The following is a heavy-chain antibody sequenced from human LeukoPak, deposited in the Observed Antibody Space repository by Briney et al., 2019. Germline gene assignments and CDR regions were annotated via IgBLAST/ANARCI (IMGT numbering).Heavy chain of an antibody. D-gene: IGHD5/OR15-5a*01. CDR2: IYSDGST. CDR3: ARGSKVSVYYFDS. Sequence: GGSLRLSCAASGFTVSFNYINWVRQAPGKGPEWVSVIYSDGSTYYADSVAGRFTISRDSSKNTVYLQMNSLRAEDTAVYYCARGSKVSVYYFDSWGQGALVTVSS. J-gene: IGHJ4*02. CDR1: GFTVSFNY. V-gene: IGHV3-53*01.